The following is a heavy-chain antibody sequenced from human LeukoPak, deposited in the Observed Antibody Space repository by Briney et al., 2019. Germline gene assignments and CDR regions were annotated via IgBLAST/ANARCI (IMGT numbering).Heavy chain of an antibody. V-gene: IGHV4-38-2*02. CDR1: GYSISSGYY. CDR2: IYHSGST. CDR3: ARDRAGLGY. J-gene: IGHJ4*02. Sequence: PSETLSLTCTVSGYSISSGYYWGWIRQPPGKGLEWIGSIYHSGSTYYNPSLKSRVTISVDTSKNQFSLKLSSVTAADTAVYYCARDRAGLGYWGQGTLVTVSS. D-gene: IGHD3-10*01.